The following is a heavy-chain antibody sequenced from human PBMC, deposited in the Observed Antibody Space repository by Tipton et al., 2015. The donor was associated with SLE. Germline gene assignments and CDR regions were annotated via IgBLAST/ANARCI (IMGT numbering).Heavy chain of an antibody. V-gene: IGHV4-61*09. CDR1: GGSISTGSYY. CDR3: ASSLYGDYVDY. J-gene: IGHJ4*02. D-gene: IGHD4-17*01. CDR2: IYTSGST. Sequence: TLSLTCTVSGGSISTGSYYLNWIRQPAGKGLEWIGNIYTSGSTNYNPSLKSRVTISVDTSKNQFSLKLTSVSAADTAVYYCASSLYGDYVDYWGQGTLVTVSS.